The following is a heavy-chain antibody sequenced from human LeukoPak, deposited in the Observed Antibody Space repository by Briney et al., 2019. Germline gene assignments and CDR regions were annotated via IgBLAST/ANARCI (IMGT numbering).Heavy chain of an antibody. CDR3: ARAPRSQGWYFDL. CDR2: INHSGSI. V-gene: IGHV4-34*01. J-gene: IGHJ2*01. CDR1: GGSFSGYC. Sequence: PSETLSLTCAVYGGSFSGYCWSWIRQPPGKGLEWIGGINHSGSINYNPSLKSRVTISVDTSMNQFSLKLSSVTAADTAVYYCARAPRSQGWYFDLWGRGTLVTVSS.